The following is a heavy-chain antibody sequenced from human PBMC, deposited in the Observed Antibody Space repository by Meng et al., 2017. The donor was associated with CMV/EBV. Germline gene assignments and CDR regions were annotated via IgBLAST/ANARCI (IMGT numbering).Heavy chain of an antibody. J-gene: IGHJ4*02. CDR1: GYTFTSYD. Sequence: ASVKVSCKASGYTFTSYDINWVRQATGQGLEWMGWMNPNSGNTGYAQKFQGRVTITRNTSISTAYMELSSLRSEDTAVYYCARSRSEWIQLCNSYYFDYWGQGTLVTVSS. CDR3: ARSRSEWIQLCNSYYFDY. CDR2: MNPNSGNT. V-gene: IGHV1-8*02. D-gene: IGHD5-18*01.